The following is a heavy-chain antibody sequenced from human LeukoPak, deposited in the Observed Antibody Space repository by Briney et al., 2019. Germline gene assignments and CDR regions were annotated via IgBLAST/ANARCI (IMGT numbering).Heavy chain of an antibody. CDR2: IYWNDDK. CDR3: AHRPGRGDGYNWSSNWFDP. V-gene: IGHV2-5*01. J-gene: IGHJ5*02. CDR1: GFSLSTSGVG. D-gene: IGHD5-24*01. Sequence: ESGPTLVKPTQTLTLTCTFSGFSLSTSGVGVGWIRQPPGKALEWLALIYWNDDKRYSPSLKSRLTITKDTSKNQVVLTMTNMDPVDTATYYCAHRPGRGDGYNWSSNWFDPWGQGTLVTVSS.